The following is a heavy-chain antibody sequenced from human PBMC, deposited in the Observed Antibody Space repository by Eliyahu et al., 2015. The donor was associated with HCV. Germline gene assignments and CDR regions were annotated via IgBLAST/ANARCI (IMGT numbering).Heavy chain of an antibody. V-gene: IGHV1-46*01. CDR3: ARNLSPPYDYVWGSYRSPTESDDAFDI. Sequence: QVQLVQSGAEVKKPGASVKVSCKASGYTFTSYYMHWVRQAPCQGLEWMGIINPSGGSTSYAQKFQGRVTMTRDTSTSTVYMELSSLRSEDTAVYYCARNLSPPYDYVWGSYRSPTESDDAFDIWGQGTMVTVSS. CDR1: GYTFTSYY. D-gene: IGHD3-16*02. CDR2: INPSGGST. J-gene: IGHJ3*02.